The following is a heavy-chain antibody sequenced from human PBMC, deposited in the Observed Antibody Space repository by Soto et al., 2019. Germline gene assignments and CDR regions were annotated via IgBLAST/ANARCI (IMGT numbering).Heavy chain of an antibody. CDR1: GFSLSTSGVG. J-gene: IGHJ4*02. CDR2: IYWNDDK. Sequence: QITLKESGPTLVKPTQTLTLTCTFSGFSLSTSGVGVGWIRQPPGEALEWLALIYWNDDKRYSPSLKSRLTITKDTSKNQVVLTMTNMDPVDTATYYCAHRSSMTTVTTYDYWGQGTLVTVSS. D-gene: IGHD4-17*01. CDR3: AHRSSMTTVTTYDY. V-gene: IGHV2-5*01.